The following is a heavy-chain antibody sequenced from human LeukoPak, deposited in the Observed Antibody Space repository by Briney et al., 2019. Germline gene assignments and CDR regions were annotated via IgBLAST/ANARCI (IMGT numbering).Heavy chain of an antibody. J-gene: IGHJ4*02. D-gene: IGHD6-19*01. V-gene: IGHV3-73*01. CDR2: IRSKAYNYAT. Sequence: GGSLRLSCAASGFTFSGSAMHWVRQASGKGLEWVARIRSKAYNYATAYAASVKGRFTISRDDSKNTAFLQMNGLKTEDTAVYYCTRQPALAVAVDNWGQGALVSVSS. CDR1: GFTFSGSA. CDR3: TRQPALAVAVDN.